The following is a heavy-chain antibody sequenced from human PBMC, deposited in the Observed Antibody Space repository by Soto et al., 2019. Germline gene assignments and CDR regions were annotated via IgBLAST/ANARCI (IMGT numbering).Heavy chain of an antibody. CDR1: GYTFTSYY. CDR2: INPSGGST. J-gene: IGHJ4*02. Sequence: QVQLVQSGAEVKKPGASVKVSCKASGYTFTSYYMHWVRQAPGQGLEWMGIINPSGGSTSYAQKLQGRVNVTRDTSTSTVYMELSSVRSEETAVYYCARLYSGSPDSIDYWGQGTLVTVSS. CDR3: ARLYSGSPDSIDY. D-gene: IGHD1-26*01. V-gene: IGHV1-46*04.